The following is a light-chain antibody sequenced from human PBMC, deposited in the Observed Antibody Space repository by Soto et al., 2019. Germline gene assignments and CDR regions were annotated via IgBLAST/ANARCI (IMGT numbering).Light chain of an antibody. V-gene: IGKV3-20*01. CDR2: DAS. CDR3: QQYGSSPPYP. CDR1: QSVSRD. J-gene: IGKJ2*01. Sequence: EIVLTQSPGTLSLSPGVRATLSCRASQSVSRDLAWYQQKPGQAPRLLIYDASSRATGIPDRFSGSGSGTDFTLTISRLEPEVFAVYYCQQYGSSPPYPFGQGTKVELK.